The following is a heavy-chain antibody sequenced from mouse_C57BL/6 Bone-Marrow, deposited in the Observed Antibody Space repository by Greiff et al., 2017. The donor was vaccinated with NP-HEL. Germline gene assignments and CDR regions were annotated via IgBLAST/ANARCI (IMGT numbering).Heavy chain of an antibody. Sequence: VQLQQPGAELVMPGASVKLSCKASGYTFTSYWMHWVKQRPGQGLEWIGEIDPSDSDTNYIQKFKGKSTLTVDKSSSTAYMQLSSLTSADSAVYYCARDYYGSRYYYAMDYWGQGTSVTVSA. D-gene: IGHD1-1*01. J-gene: IGHJ4*01. CDR1: GYTFTSYW. CDR2: IDPSDSDT. V-gene: IGHV1-69*01. CDR3: ARDYYGSRYYYAMDY.